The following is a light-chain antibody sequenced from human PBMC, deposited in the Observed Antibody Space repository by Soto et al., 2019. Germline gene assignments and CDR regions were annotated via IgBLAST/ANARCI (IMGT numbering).Light chain of an antibody. CDR3: QQYGTSPLT. CDR1: QSVSSNS. J-gene: IGKJ4*01. Sequence: EIVLTQSPGTLSLSPGERAPLSCRASQSVSSNSLSWYQQKPCQAPRLLIYGASSRATGFPDRFSGSGSGTDCPLTISRLEPEDFAVYYCQQYGTSPLTFGGGTKVEIK. V-gene: IGKV3-20*01. CDR2: GAS.